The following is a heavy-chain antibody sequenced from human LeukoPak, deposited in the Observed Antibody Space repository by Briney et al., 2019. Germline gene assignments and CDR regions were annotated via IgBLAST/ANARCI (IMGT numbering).Heavy chain of an antibody. CDR1: GDSVSGYY. D-gene: IGHD6-13*01. V-gene: IGHV4-4*09. Sequence: SETLSLTCTVSGDSVSGYYGSWIRQPPGKGLEWIGYFYTSANTNYNPSLKSRVTMSVDTSKNQFSLKLTSVTAADTAVYYCARDLGGYSSSSTNWFDPWGQGTLVTVSS. CDR2: FYTSANT. J-gene: IGHJ5*02. CDR3: ARDLGGYSSSSTNWFDP.